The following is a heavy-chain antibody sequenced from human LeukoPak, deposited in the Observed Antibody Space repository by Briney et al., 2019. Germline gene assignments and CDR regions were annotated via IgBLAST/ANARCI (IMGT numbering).Heavy chain of an antibody. J-gene: IGHJ4*02. V-gene: IGHV3-30*02. CDR1: GFTSSSYG. D-gene: IGHD6-13*01. CDR3: ATSFGPVIAAAGTGAD. CDR2: IRYDGSNK. Sequence: QAGGSLRLSCAASGFTSSSYGTHWVRQAPGKGLEWVAFIRYDGSNKYYADSVKGRFTISRDNSKNTLYLQMNSLRAEDTAVYYCATSFGPVIAAAGTGADWGQGTLVTVSS.